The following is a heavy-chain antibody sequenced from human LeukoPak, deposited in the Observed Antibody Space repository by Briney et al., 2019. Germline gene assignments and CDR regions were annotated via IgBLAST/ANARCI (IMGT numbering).Heavy chain of an antibody. CDR2: ISSSSTSI. Sequence: PGRSLRLSCVASGFILDRYNMNWVRPAAGRGREWVSSISSSSTSIYYTDSVKGRFTISRDNAKNSLYLQMNSLRDGDTAVYYCARDVPVAGAPFDYWGQGTLVTVSS. J-gene: IGHJ4*02. D-gene: IGHD6-19*01. CDR3: ARDVPVAGAPFDY. V-gene: IGHV3-48*02. CDR1: GFILDRYN.